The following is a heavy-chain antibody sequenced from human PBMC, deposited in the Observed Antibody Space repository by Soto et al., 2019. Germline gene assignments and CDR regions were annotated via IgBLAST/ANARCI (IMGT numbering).Heavy chain of an antibody. CDR2: INTDGSIT. CDR1: GLIFSNYK. V-gene: IGHV3-74*01. Sequence: PGGCLRLSCAASGLIFSNYKMHWVRQAPGKGLVWVSRINTDGSITDYADSVKGRFTVSRDNPKNTLYLQMNSLRAEDTAVYYCARDTDGLHYWGQGTMVTDSS. J-gene: IGHJ4*02. CDR3: ARDTDGLHY.